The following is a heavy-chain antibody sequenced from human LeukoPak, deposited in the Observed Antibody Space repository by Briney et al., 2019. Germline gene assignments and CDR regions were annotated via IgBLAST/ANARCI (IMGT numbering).Heavy chain of an antibody. CDR1: GGAITSHY. Sequence: SETLSLTCTVSGGAITSHYWTWIRQSPVKGLEWVGDISNSGSTSYNPSLKSRVTISIDTSKNQFSLKLSSVTAADTAVYYCGRDALVGYFSYYYMDVWGKGTTVTVSS. D-gene: IGHD2-15*01. CDR3: GRDALVGYFSYYYMDV. J-gene: IGHJ6*03. CDR2: ISNSGST. V-gene: IGHV4-59*11.